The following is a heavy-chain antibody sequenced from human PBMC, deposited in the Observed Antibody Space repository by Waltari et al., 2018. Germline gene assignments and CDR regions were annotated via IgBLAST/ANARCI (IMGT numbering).Heavy chain of an antibody. V-gene: IGHV3-23*01. Sequence: EEQLLDSGGGLVQPGGSLRLSCAASKFTFHIFAMAWVRQRPGKGLEWVSTINSPGDGTFHADSVRGRFTISRDNSNNTLYLQMDNLRVEDTATYFCARFKHGDYGSGFDVWGQGSLVTVSS. J-gene: IGHJ4*02. CDR2: INSPGDGT. D-gene: IGHD4-17*01. CDR3: ARFKHGDYGSGFDV. CDR1: KFTFHIFA.